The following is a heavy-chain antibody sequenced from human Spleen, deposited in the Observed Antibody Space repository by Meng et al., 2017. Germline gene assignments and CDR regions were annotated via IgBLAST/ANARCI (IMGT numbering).Heavy chain of an antibody. CDR3: AKLQWELLY. Sequence: GRLVEVGGGLERPGGSLRLSCVASGFTFSRYGMSWVRQAPGKGLEWVSTISGSGANTYYADSVKGRFTISRDNSKNTLFLQMNSLRVEDTAVYFCAKLQWELLYWGQGTLVTVSS. D-gene: IGHD1-26*01. CDR1: GFTFSRYG. J-gene: IGHJ4*02. CDR2: ISGSGANT. V-gene: IGHV3-23*04.